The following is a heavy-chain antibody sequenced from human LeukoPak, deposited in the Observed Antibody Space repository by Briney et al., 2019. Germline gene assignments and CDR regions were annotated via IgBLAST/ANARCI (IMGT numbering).Heavy chain of an antibody. V-gene: IGHV1-46*01. Sequence: ASVRVSCKASGYTFTSYYMHWMRQAPGQGPEWMGIINPRGGSTDYSQKFQDRVTMSSDTSTSTVYMELSSLRSEDTAVYFCARVGVTAATADYWGQGTLVTVSS. CDR1: GYTFTSYY. CDR2: INPRGGST. CDR3: ARVGVTAATADY. J-gene: IGHJ4*02. D-gene: IGHD6-25*01.